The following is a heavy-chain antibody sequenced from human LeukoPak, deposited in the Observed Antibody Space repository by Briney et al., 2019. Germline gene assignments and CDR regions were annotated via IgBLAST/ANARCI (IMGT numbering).Heavy chain of an antibody. Sequence: GRSLRLSCAASGFTFSSYAMHWVRQAPGKGLEWVAVISYDGSNKYYADSVKGRFTISRDNSKNTLYLQMNSLRAEDTAVYYCARGDFRWLQQHTALCWGQGTLVTVSS. J-gene: IGHJ4*02. CDR3: ARGDFRWLQQHTALC. D-gene: IGHD4-4*01. CDR1: GFTFSSYA. V-gene: IGHV3-30-3*01. CDR2: ISYDGSNK.